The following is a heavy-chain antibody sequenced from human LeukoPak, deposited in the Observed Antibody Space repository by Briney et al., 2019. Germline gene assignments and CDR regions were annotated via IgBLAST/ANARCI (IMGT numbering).Heavy chain of an antibody. D-gene: IGHD1-14*01. CDR3: ARDQISINALDM. J-gene: IGHJ3*02. V-gene: IGHV4-59*11. Sequence: SETLSLTCNVSGASISGHYLTWIRQSPGKGLEWIGYISYIGSTNYNPSLKSRVTISVDTSKNQFSLKLRSVTAADTAVYYCARDQISINALDMWGQGTMVTVSS. CDR2: ISYIGST. CDR1: GASISGHY.